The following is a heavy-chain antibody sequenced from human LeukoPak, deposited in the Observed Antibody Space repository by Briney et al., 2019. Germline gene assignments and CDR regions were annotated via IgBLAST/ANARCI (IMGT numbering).Heavy chain of an antibody. Sequence: PSETLSLTCAVYGGSFSGYYWSWIRQPPGKGLEWIGEINHSGSTNYNPSLKSRVTISVDTSKNQFSLKPSSVTAADTAVYYCARGRRDGYNYFEYFQHWGQGTLVTVSS. J-gene: IGHJ1*01. CDR1: GGSFSGYY. CDR2: INHSGST. CDR3: ARGRRDGYNYFEYFQH. D-gene: IGHD5-24*01. V-gene: IGHV4-34*01.